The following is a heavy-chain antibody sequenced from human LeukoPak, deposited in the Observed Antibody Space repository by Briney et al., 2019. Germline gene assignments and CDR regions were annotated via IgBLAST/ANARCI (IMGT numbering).Heavy chain of an antibody. CDR3: AKDVAYDILTGYFFL. J-gene: IGHJ4*02. D-gene: IGHD3-9*01. V-gene: IGHV3-9*01. CDR1: GFTFDDYA. CDR2: ISWNSGSI. Sequence: GGSLRLSCAASGFTFDDYAMHWVRQAPGKGLEWVSGISWNSGSIGYADSVKGRFTISRDNAKNSLYLQMNSLRAEDTALYYCAKDVAYDILTGYFFLWGQGTLVTVSS.